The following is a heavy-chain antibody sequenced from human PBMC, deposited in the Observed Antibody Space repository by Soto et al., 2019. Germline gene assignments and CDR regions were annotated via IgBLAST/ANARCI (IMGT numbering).Heavy chain of an antibody. D-gene: IGHD2-2*01. Sequence: GGSLRLSCTASGFTFSSYAMSWVRQAPGKGLEWVATISGSGGSTYYADSVKGRFTISRDNSKNTLYLQMNSLRAEDTAVYHLSKSGNVVEVAAHDYWGQGTLVTVSS. CDR1: GFTFSSYA. CDR3: SKSGNVVEVAAHDY. V-gene: IGHV3-23*01. J-gene: IGHJ4*02. CDR2: ISGSGGST.